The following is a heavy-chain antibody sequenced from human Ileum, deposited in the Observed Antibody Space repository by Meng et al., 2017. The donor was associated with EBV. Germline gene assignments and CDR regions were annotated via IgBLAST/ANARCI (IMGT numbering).Heavy chain of an antibody. CDR2: IYHHGTT. V-gene: IGHV4-4*02. CDR3: ARLDSSGYYFGGWFDP. CDR1: GGSIISSKW. J-gene: IGHJ5*02. D-gene: IGHD3-22*01. Sequence: QGPLQESGPRLVKPSGTVSLTCAVSGGSIISSKWWSWVRQSPGSGLEWIGEIYHHGTTNYNPSLKSRVTISVDTSKNKFFLNLTSLTAADTAVYYCARLDSSGYYFGGWFDPWGQGILVTVSS.